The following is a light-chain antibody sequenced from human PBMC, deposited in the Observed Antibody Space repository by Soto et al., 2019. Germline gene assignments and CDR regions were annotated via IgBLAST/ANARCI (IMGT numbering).Light chain of an antibody. CDR2: GAS. J-gene: IGKJ1*01. CDR1: QSVSRSY. CDR3: QHYGSSPWT. V-gene: IGKV3-20*01. Sequence: EIVLTQSPGILSWSPDERATLSCRASQSVSRSYLAWYQQKPGQAPRLLIYGASSRATGIPDRFSGSESGTDFTLTISRLEPEDFAVYYCQHYGSSPWTFGQGTKVKIK.